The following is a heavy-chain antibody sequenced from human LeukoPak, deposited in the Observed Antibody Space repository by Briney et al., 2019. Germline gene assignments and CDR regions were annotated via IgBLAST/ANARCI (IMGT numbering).Heavy chain of an antibody. CDR3: ATHDYYGSGSYYNVGYYYMDV. V-gene: IGHV3-43*02. J-gene: IGHJ6*03. CDR1: GFTFDDYA. Sequence: GGTLRLSCAASGFTFDDYAMHWVRQAPGKGLEWVSLISGDVGSTYYADSGKGRFTISRDNSKNSLYLQMNSLRTEDTALYYCATHDYYGSGSYYNVGYYYMDVWGKGTTVTVSS. CDR2: ISGDVGST. D-gene: IGHD3-10*01.